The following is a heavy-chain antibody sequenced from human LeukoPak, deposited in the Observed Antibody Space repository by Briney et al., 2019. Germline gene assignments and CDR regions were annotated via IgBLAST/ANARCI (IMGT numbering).Heavy chain of an antibody. V-gene: IGHV3-53*01. CDR3: ARASSGYYYVAFDI. J-gene: IGHJ3*02. Sequence: PGGSLRLSCAASGFTVSSNYMSWVRQAPGKGLEWVSVIYSGGSTYYADSVKGRFTISRDNSKNTLYLQMNSLRAEDTAVYYCARASSGYYYVAFDIWGQGTMVTVSS. CDR1: GFTVSSNY. CDR2: IYSGGST. D-gene: IGHD3-22*01.